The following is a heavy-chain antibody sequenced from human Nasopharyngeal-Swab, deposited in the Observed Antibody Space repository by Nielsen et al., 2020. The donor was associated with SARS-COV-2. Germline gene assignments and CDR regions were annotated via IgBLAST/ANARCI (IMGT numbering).Heavy chain of an antibody. D-gene: IGHD5-12*01. V-gene: IGHV3-21*04. Sequence: VRQMPGKGLEWVSSISSSSSYIYYADSVKGRFTISRDNAKNSLYLQMNSLRAEDTAVYYCARDRDGYDWSGWDDAFDIWGQGTMVTVSS. J-gene: IGHJ3*02. CDR2: ISSSSSYI. CDR3: ARDRDGYDWSGWDDAFDI.